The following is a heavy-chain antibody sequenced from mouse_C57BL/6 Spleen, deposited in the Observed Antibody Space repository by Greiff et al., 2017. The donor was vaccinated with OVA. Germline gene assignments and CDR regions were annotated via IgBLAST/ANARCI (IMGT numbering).Heavy chain of an antibody. CDR2: INPYNGGT. V-gene: IGHV1-19*01. Sequence: VQLQQSGPVLVKPGASVKMSCKASGYTFTDYYMNWVKQSHGKSLEWIGVINPYNGGTSYNQKFKGKATLTVDKSSSTAYMKLNSLTSEDSAVYYCARDYGSSYGYFDVWGTGTTVTVSS. CDR1: GYTFTDYY. J-gene: IGHJ1*03. CDR3: ARDYGSSYGYFDV. D-gene: IGHD1-1*01.